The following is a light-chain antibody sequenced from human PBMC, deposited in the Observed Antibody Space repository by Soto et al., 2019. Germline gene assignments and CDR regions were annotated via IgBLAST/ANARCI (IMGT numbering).Light chain of an antibody. CDR3: QQYGSSPKT. V-gene: IGKV3-20*01. J-gene: IGKJ1*01. Sequence: EIVLTQSPGTLSLSPGERATLSCRASQIVSSSYLAWYQQKPGQAPRLLIYGASSRATGIPDRFSGSGSGTDFTVTISTLEPEDFAVYYCQQYGSSPKTFGQGTKVEIK. CDR1: QIVSSSY. CDR2: GAS.